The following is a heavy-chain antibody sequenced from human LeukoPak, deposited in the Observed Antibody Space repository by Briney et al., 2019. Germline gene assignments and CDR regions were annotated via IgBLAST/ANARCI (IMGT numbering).Heavy chain of an antibody. V-gene: IGHV3-21*01. J-gene: IGHJ4*02. Sequence: PGGSLRLSCAASGFTFSSYNMNWVRQAPGKGPEWVASITSSSSYIYYADSVKGRFTISRDNAKNLLYLQMNSLRAEDTAVYYCARDRHRYSYDTGGYPPYWGQGILVTVSS. CDR3: ARDRHRYSYDTGGYPPY. CDR2: ITSSSSYI. CDR1: GFTFSSYN. D-gene: IGHD3-22*01.